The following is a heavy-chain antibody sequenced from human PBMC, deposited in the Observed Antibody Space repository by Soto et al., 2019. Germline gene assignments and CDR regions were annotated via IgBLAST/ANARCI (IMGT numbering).Heavy chain of an antibody. Sequence: QVQLVQSGAEVKKPGASVKVSCKASGYTFTSYGISWVRQAPGQGLEWMGWISAYNGNTNYAQKLQGRVTMTTDTSTSTAYMELRSLRSDDTAVSYCARAPLDILTGYYISFDYWGQGTLVTVSS. CDR3: ARAPLDILTGYYISFDY. D-gene: IGHD3-9*01. CDR1: GYTFTSYG. J-gene: IGHJ4*02. CDR2: ISAYNGNT. V-gene: IGHV1-18*01.